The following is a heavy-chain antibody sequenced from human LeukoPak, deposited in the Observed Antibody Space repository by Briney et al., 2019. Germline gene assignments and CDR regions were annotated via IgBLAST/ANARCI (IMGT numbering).Heavy chain of an antibody. V-gene: IGHV4-4*09. D-gene: IGHD6-13*01. CDR1: GGSISSYY. CDR2: IYTSGST. Sequence: SETLSLTCTVSGGSISSYYWSSIRQPPGKGLEWIGYIYTSGSTNYNPSLKSRVTISVDTSKNQFSLKLSSVTAADTAVYYCARHEAAAGIGYFDYWGQGTLVTVSS. CDR3: ARHEAAAGIGYFDY. J-gene: IGHJ4*02.